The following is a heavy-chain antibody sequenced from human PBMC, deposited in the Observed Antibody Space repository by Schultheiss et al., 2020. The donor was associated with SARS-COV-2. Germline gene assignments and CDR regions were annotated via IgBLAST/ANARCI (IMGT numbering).Heavy chain of an antibody. CDR1: GGSITINSYY. Sequence: SETLSLTCTVSGGSITINSYYWSWIRQPPGKGLEWIGEINHSGSTNYNPSLKSRVTISVDTSKNQFSLKLSSVTAADTAVYYCARAYYGDYGYPPVTSTYYFDYWGQGALVTVSS. J-gene: IGHJ4*02. CDR2: INHSGST. CDR3: ARAYYGDYGYPPVTSTYYFDY. D-gene: IGHD4-17*01. V-gene: IGHV4-39*07.